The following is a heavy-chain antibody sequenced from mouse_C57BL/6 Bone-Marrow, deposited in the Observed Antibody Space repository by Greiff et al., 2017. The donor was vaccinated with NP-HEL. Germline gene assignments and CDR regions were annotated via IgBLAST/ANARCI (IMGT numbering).Heavy chain of an antibody. J-gene: IGHJ4*01. CDR1: GYTFTSYW. D-gene: IGHD4-1*01. V-gene: IGHV1-64*01. CDR3: ARKGTWDCAMDY. CDR2: IHPNSGST. Sequence: QVQLQQPGAELVKPGASVKLSCKASGYTFTSYWMHWVKQRPGQGLEWIGMIHPNSGSTNYNEKLKSKATLTVDKSSSTAYMQLSSLTSEDAAVYDCARKGTWDCAMDYWGQGTSVTVSS.